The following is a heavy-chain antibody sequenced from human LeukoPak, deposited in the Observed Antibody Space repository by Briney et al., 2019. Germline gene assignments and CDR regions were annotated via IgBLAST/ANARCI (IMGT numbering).Heavy chain of an antibody. D-gene: IGHD2-8*01. J-gene: IGHJ4*02. CDR3: ARDQAGFMGRRLVYASSFDY. V-gene: IGHV3-21*01. CDR2: ISSSSSYI. Sequence: GGSLRLSCAASGFTVSSNYMSWVRQAPGKGLEWVSSISSSSSYIYYADSVKGRFTISRDNAKNSLYLQMNSLRAEDTAVYYCARDQAGFMGRRLVYASSFDYWGQGTLDTVSS. CDR1: GFTVSSNY.